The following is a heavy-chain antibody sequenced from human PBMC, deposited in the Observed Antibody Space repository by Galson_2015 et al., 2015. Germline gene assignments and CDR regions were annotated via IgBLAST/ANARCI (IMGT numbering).Heavy chain of an antibody. D-gene: IGHD3-3*01. CDR2: ISYDGSNK. CDR1: GFTFSSYG. CDR3: ARVMATKQITFFGVVHSLRPYYYGMDV. J-gene: IGHJ6*02. V-gene: IGHV3-30*03. Sequence: SLRLSCAASGFTFSSYGMHWVRQAPGKGLEWVAVISYDGSNKYYADSVKGRFTISRDNSKNTLYLQMNSLRAEDTAVYYCARVMATKQITFFGVVHSLRPYYYGMDVWGQGTTVTVSS.